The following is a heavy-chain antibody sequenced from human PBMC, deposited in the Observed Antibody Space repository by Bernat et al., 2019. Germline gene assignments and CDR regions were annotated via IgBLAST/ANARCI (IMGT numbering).Heavy chain of an antibody. CDR3: AKDLRVAVAADDHDAFDI. V-gene: IGHV3-23*01. Sequence: EVQLLESGGGLVQPGGSLRLSCAASGFTFSSYAMSWVRQAPGKGLEWVSAISGSGGSTYYADSGKGRFTISRDNSKNTLYLQMNSLRAEDTAVYYCAKDLRVAVAADDHDAFDIWGQGTMVTVSS. CDR1: GFTFSSYA. D-gene: IGHD6-19*01. J-gene: IGHJ3*02. CDR2: ISGSGGST.